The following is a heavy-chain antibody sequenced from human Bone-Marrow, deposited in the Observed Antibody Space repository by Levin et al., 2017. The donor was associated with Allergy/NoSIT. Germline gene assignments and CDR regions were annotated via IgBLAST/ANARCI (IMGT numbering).Heavy chain of an antibody. CDR3: ARAPIPPRGGTGASRYNWFDP. CDR2: INSDGSST. J-gene: IGHJ5*02. D-gene: IGHD1-14*01. CDR1: GFTFSSYW. V-gene: IGHV3-74*01. Sequence: GGSLRLSCAASGFTFSSYWMHWVRQAPGKGLVWVSRINSDGSSTSYADSVKGRFTISRDNAKNTLYLQMNSLRAEDTAVYYCARAPIPPRGGTGASRYNWFDPWGQGTLVTVSS.